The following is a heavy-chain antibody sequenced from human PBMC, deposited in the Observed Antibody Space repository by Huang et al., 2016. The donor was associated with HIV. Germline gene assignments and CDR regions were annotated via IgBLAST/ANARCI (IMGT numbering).Heavy chain of an antibody. D-gene: IGHD3-10*01. Sequence: QVQLVESGGGLVKPGGSLRLSCAASGFTFSDYYMSWIRQTPGKGLEWISYSSSSDNSIYDADSVKGRFTISRDDAKNSLYLQMNSLRADDTAVYYCARRSAFYRLDYWGQGTLVTVSS. J-gene: IGHJ4*02. CDR3: ARRSAFYRLDY. CDR2: SSSSDNSI. CDR1: GFTFSDYY. V-gene: IGHV3-11*01.